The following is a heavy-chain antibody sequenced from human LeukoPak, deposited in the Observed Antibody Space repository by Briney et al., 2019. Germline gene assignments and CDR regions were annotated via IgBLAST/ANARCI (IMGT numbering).Heavy chain of an antibody. CDR3: ARQGSVVYYYMDV. D-gene: IGHD1-26*01. Sequence: GESLKISCKGSGYSFTSYWIGWVRQMPGKGLEWMGIIYPDDSDTRYSPSFQGQVTISADKSISTAYLQWSSLKASDTAMYYCARQGSVVYYYMDVWGKGTTVTVSS. CDR2: IYPDDSDT. CDR1: GYSFTSYW. V-gene: IGHV5-51*01. J-gene: IGHJ6*03.